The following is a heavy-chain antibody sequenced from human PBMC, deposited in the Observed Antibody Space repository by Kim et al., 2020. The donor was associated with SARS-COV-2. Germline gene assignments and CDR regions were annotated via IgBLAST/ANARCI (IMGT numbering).Heavy chain of an antibody. J-gene: IGHJ4*02. Sequence: GGSLRLSCAASGVTLTKYAMSWVRQAPGKGLAWVSASIWSDGRINYADSVKGRFTISSDNSKNTVYLQRNSLGAEATAIYYCSKDLSYYYGSGEDYWGQG. CDR2: SIWSDGRI. V-gene: IGHV3-23*01. CDR3: SKDLSYYYGSGEDY. CDR1: GVTLTKYA. D-gene: IGHD3-10*01.